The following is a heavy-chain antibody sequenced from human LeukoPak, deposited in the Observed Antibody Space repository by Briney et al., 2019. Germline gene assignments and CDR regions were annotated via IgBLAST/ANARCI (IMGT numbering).Heavy chain of an antibody. D-gene: IGHD6-19*01. J-gene: IGHJ5*02. CDR2: INPNSGGT. CDR3: ARQWLVSWFDP. Sequence: ASVKVSCKASGYTFTSYGISWVRQAPGQGLEWMGWINPNSGGTNYAQKFQGRVTMTRDTSISTAYMELSRLRSDDTAVYYCARQWLVSWFDPWGQGTLVTVSS. CDR1: GYTFTSYG. V-gene: IGHV1-2*02.